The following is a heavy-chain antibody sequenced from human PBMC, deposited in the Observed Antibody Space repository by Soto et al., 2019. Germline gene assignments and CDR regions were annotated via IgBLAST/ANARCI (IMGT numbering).Heavy chain of an antibody. CDR3: ARVGRSSCSLGY. V-gene: IGHV3-7*01. CDR1: GFTFSSYW. CDR2: IKQDGSEK. Sequence: EVQLVESGGGLVQPGGSLRLSCAASGFTFSSYWMTWVRQAPGKGLEWVANIKQDGSEKYYVDSVKGRFTISRDNAKNSLYLQMISLRAEDKAVYYFARVGRSSCSLGYWGQGTLVTVSS. J-gene: IGHJ4*02. D-gene: IGHD6-19*01.